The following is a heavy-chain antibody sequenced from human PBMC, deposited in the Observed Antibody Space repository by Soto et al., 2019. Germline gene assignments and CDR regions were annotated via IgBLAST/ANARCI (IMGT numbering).Heavy chain of an antibody. CDR1: EFTFSNYP. CDR2: ISYGGGTT. V-gene: IGHV3-23*01. J-gene: IGHJ4*02. Sequence: GGSLRLSCAASEFTFSNYPMSWVRQAPGKGLEWVSAISYGGGTTYYADSVKGRFTISRDNSKNTLYLQMNSLRAEDTAVYYCAKNPGYYYDSTGYHFDYWGQGTLVTVSS. CDR3: AKNPGYYYDSTGYHFDY. D-gene: IGHD3-22*01.